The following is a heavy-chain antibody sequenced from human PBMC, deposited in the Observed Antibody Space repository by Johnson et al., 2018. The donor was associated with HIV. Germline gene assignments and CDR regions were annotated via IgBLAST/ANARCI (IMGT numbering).Heavy chain of an antibody. CDR1: GFTFSSYA. J-gene: IGHJ3*02. CDR3: AKGRGPPRVFDI. Sequence: VQLVESGGGVVQPGGSLRLSCAASGFTFSSYAMSWVRQAPGKGLEWVSAISGSGGSTYYADSVKGRFTISRDNSKNTLYLQMNSLNVEDTALYYCAKGRGPPRVFDIWGQGTMVTVSS. D-gene: IGHD3-10*01. CDR2: ISGSGGST. V-gene: IGHV3-23*04.